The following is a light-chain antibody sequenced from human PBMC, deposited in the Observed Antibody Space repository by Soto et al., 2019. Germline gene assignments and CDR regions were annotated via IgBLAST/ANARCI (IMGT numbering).Light chain of an antibody. J-gene: IGKJ1*01. Sequence: EILMTQSPATLSVSPGGRATLSCRARQSISRNLGWYQQKPGQAPRLLIYGASTRATGIPARFSGSGSGTEFTLSISSLQSEDFAVYYCQQYNNWPWTFGQGTKVEIK. CDR2: GAS. V-gene: IGKV3D-15*01. CDR1: QSISRN. CDR3: QQYNNWPWT.